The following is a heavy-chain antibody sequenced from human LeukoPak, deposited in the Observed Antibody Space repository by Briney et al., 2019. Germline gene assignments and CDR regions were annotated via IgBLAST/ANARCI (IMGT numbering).Heavy chain of an antibody. Sequence: PGGSLRLSCAASGFTFSSYAMSWVRQAPGKGLEWVSAISGSGGSTYYADSVKGRFTISRDNSKNTLYLQMNSLRAEDTAVCYCAKDTHYDFWSGYPDYWGQGTLVTVSS. J-gene: IGHJ4*02. CDR3: AKDTHYDFWSGYPDY. CDR1: GFTFSSYA. D-gene: IGHD3-3*01. CDR2: ISGSGGST. V-gene: IGHV3-23*01.